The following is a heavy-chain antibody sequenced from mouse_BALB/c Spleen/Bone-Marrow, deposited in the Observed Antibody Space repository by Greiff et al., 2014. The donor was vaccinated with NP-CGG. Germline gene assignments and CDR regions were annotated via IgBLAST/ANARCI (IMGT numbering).Heavy chain of an antibody. CDR2: ISSDSSTI. V-gene: IGHV5-17*02. CDR3: ARWGGYFDV. Sequence: VQLQQSGGGLVQPGGSRKLSCAASGFTFSSFGMHWVRQAPEKGLEWVAYISSDSSTIYYADTVKGRFTISRDNPKNTLFLQMTGLRSEDTAMYYCARWGGYFDVWGAGTTVTVSS. CDR1: GFTFSSFG. J-gene: IGHJ1*01.